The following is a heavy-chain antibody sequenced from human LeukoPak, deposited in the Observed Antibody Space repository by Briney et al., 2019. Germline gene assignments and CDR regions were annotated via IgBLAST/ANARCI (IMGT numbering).Heavy chain of an antibody. Sequence: SQTLSLTCAVSGGSISSGGYSWSWIRQPPGKGLEWIGYIYHSGSTYYNPSLKSRVTISVDTSKNQFSLKLSSVTAADTAVYYCARALGTGTTGYWGQGTLVTVSS. J-gene: IGHJ4*02. CDR2: IYHSGST. CDR1: GGSISSGGYS. CDR3: ARALGTGTTGY. D-gene: IGHD1-1*01. V-gene: IGHV4-30-2*01.